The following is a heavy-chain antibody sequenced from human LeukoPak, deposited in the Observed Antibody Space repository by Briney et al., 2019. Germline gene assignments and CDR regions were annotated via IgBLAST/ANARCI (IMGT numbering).Heavy chain of an antibody. CDR1: GGSISSSSYY. Sequence: LETLSLTCTVSGGSISSSSYYWGWIRQPPGKGLEWIGSIYYSGSTYYNPSLKSRVTISVDTSKNQFSLKLSSVTAADTAVYYCARRIAAARGGGDYGMDVWGQGTTVTVSS. V-gene: IGHV4-39*01. CDR2: IYYSGST. CDR3: ARRIAAARGGGDYGMDV. J-gene: IGHJ6*02. D-gene: IGHD6-13*01.